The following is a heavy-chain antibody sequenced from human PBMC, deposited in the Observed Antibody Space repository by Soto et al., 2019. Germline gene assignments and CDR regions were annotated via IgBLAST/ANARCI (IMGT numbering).Heavy chain of an antibody. Sequence: QVHLVQSGTEVKNPGASVRVSCKVSGYTVTGYYVHWLRQAPGQGLEWMGWIDPRSGATKSARDFQGRVTMTSDTPTVTMYMELTRLTADDTAVYYCAAPEYRRGWTPFDYWGQGTLVTVTS. D-gene: IGHD6-19*01. V-gene: IGHV1-2*02. CDR2: IDPRSGAT. CDR3: AAPEYRRGWTPFDY. J-gene: IGHJ4*02. CDR1: GYTVTGYY.